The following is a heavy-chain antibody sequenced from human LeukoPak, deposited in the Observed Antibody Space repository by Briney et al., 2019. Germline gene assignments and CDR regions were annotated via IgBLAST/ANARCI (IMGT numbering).Heavy chain of an antibody. V-gene: IGHV3-30*18. Sequence: GRSLRLSCAASGFTLSTYGMHWVRQAPGKGLEWVAMISYDGRREYIADSVKGRFTISRDSSKNTLNLQMNSLRAEDTAVYYCAKDRYPTAVSNNGMDVWGQGTTVTV. CDR1: GFTLSTYG. D-gene: IGHD5/OR15-5a*01. CDR2: ISYDGRRE. J-gene: IGHJ6*02. CDR3: AKDRYPTAVSNNGMDV.